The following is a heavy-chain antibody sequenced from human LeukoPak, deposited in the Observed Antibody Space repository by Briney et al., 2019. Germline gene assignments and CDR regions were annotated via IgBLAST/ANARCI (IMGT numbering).Heavy chain of an antibody. CDR2: ISAYNGNT. Sequence: GASVKVSCKASGYTFTSYGISWVRQAPGQGLEWMGWISAYNGNTNYAQKLQGRVTMTTDTSTSTASRELRSLRSEDTAVYSCARANMITFGGVIVLDAFDIWGQGTMVTVSS. V-gene: IGHV1-18*01. D-gene: IGHD3-16*02. CDR1: GYTFTSYG. CDR3: ARANMITFGGVIVLDAFDI. J-gene: IGHJ3*02.